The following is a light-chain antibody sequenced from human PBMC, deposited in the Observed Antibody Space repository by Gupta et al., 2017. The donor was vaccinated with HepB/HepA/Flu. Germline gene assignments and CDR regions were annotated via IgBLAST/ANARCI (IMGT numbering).Light chain of an antibody. V-gene: IGKV3-11*01. CDR2: DVS. CDR1: QKIRSS. CDR3: QQRSNWPRT. Sequence: EIVLTQSPAALSLSPGERATLSCRASQKIRSSLAWYQHKSGRAPRLLIYDVSNRATGIPGRFAGSGSGTDFTLTISSLEPEDVAVYYCQQRSNWPRTFGQGTKVEI. J-gene: IGKJ1*01.